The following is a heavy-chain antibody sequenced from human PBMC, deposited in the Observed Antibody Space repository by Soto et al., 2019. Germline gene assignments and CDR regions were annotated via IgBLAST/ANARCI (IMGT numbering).Heavy chain of an antibody. J-gene: IGHJ4*02. CDR1: GGSISSSNW. CDR3: ARACLNGICYTQGLDL. CDR2: IHHSGIS. V-gene: IGHV4-4*02. D-gene: IGHD2-8*01. Sequence: QVQLQESGPGLVKPSGTLSLTCGVSGGSISSSNWWSWVRQPPGKGLEWIGEIHHSGISKYNQSLQSRITISLDKSKTHFSLQLTSVTAADTAVYYCARACLNGICYTQGLDLWGQGTLVLVSS.